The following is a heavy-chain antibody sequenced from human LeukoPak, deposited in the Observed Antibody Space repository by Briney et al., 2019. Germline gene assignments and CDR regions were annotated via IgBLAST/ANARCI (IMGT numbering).Heavy chain of an antibody. Sequence: ASVKVSCTASGYTFTSYDINWVRQATGQGLEWMGWMNPNSGNTGYAQKFQGRVTMTRNTSISTAYMELSSLRSEDTAVYYCALGFYSSSWSYYYYYYGMDVWGQGTTVTVSS. D-gene: IGHD6-13*01. V-gene: IGHV1-8*01. CDR2: MNPNSGNT. CDR1: GYTFTSYD. CDR3: ALGFYSSSWSYYYYYYGMDV. J-gene: IGHJ6*02.